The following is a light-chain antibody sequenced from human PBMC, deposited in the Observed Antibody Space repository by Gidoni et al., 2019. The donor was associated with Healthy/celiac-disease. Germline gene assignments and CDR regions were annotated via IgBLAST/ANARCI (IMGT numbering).Light chain of an antibody. CDR3: AAWDDSLNGVV. V-gene: IGLV1-44*01. Sequence: QSVLTQPPSASGTPGQGVTISCSGSSSNIGSNTVNWYQQLPGTAPKLLIYSNNQRPSGVPDRISGSKSGTSASLAISGLQSEDEADYYCAAWDDSLNGVVFGGGTKLTVL. J-gene: IGLJ2*01. CDR1: SSNIGSNT. CDR2: SNN.